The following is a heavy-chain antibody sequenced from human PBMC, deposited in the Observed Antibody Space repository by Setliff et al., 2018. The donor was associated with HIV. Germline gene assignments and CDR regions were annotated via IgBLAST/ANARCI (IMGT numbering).Heavy chain of an antibody. CDR3: ARDRNPSPVADNSFDP. CDR2: IYSSGST. Sequence: PSETLSLTCTVSGGSISSGSYYWNWIRQPAGKGLEWIGQIYSSGSTKYNPSLKRRVTILVDTSKNQFSLKLSSVTAADTAVYYCARDRNPSPVADNSFDPWGQGTLVTVSS. V-gene: IGHV4-61*09. CDR1: GGSISSGSYY. J-gene: IGHJ5*02. D-gene: IGHD6-19*01.